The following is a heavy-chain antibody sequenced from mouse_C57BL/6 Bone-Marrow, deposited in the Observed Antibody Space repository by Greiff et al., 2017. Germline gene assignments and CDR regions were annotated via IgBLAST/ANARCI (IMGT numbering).Heavy chain of an antibody. CDR1: GYTFTGYW. V-gene: IGHV1-9*01. J-gene: IGHJ3*01. CDR3: ARHLQLRLPLFAY. D-gene: IGHD3-2*02. Sequence: VQLQQSGAELMKPGASVKLSCKASGYTFTGYWIEWVKQRPGHGLEWIGEILPGSGSTNYTEKFKGKATFTADTSSNTAYMQLSSLTTEDSAIYYCARHLQLRLPLFAYWGQGTLVTVSA. CDR2: ILPGSGST.